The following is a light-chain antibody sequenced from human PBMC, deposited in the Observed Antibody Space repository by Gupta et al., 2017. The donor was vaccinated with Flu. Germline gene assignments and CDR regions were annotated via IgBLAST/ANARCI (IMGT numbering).Light chain of an antibody. CDR3: QQYNSYSGT. V-gene: IGKV1-5*03. CDR2: KAS. J-gene: IGKJ1*01. CDR1: QSISSW. Sequence: PSTLSASVGDRVTITCRASQSISSWLAWYQQKPGKAPKVLIYKASSLQSGVPSRSSGSGSGTEFTLTISSLQPDDFATYYCQQYNSYSGTFVQGTKVEIK.